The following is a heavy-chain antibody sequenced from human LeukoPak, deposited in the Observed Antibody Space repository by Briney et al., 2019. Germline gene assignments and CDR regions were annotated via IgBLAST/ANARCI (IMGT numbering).Heavy chain of an antibody. J-gene: IGHJ4*02. CDR2: IIPIFGTA. CDR1: GGTFSSYA. V-gene: IGHV1-69*13. D-gene: IGHD3-10*01. CDR3: ARLDTMVRGVINYFDY. Sequence: SVKVSCKASGGTFSSYAISWVRQAPGQGLEWMGGIIPIFGTANYAQKFQGRVTITADESTSTAYMELSSLRSEDTAVYYCARLDTMVRGVINYFDYWGQGTLVTVSS.